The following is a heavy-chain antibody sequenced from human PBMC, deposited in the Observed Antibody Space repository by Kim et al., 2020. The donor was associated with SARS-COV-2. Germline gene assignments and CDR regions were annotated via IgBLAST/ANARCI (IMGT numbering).Heavy chain of an antibody. V-gene: IGHV4-59*09. J-gene: IGHJ4*02. D-gene: IGHD6-19*01. Sequence: NSHPSLQSRVPLSVGPSKNQFSLKLSSVTAADTAVYYCARGIAVAVDYWGQGTLVTVSS. CDR3: ARGIAVAVDY.